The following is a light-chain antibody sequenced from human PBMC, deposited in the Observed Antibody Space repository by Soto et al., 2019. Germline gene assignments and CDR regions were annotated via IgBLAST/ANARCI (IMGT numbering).Light chain of an antibody. Sequence: EIVLTQSPGTLSLSPGERATLSCRASQSVSSSYLAWYQQKPGQAPMLLIHGASSRATGIPDRFSGSGSGTDFTLTISRLEPEDFAVYYCQQYGSSIFTFGPGTKVDIK. CDR2: GAS. CDR3: QQYGSSIFT. CDR1: QSVSSSY. J-gene: IGKJ3*01. V-gene: IGKV3-20*01.